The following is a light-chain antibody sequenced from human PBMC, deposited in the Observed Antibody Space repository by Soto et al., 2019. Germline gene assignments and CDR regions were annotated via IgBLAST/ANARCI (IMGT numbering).Light chain of an antibody. CDR1: QSVGSY. CDR3: QQRSNWPPLT. J-gene: IGKJ3*01. Sequence: EIVLTQSPATLSLSPGERATLSCRASQSVGSYLAWYQQKPGQAPRLLIYDASNRATGIPARFSGSGSGTDFTLTISSLEPEEFAVYYCQQRSNWPPLTFGPGTKVDIK. CDR2: DAS. V-gene: IGKV3-11*01.